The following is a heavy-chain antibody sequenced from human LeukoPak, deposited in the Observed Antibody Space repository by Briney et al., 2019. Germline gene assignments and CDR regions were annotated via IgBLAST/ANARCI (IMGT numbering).Heavy chain of an antibody. J-gene: IGHJ4*02. V-gene: IGHV7-4-1*02. CDR3: ARDAEMIVVVYYFDY. CDR2: INTNTGNP. CDR1: GYTFTSYA. D-gene: IGHD3-22*01. Sequence: ASVKVSCKASGYTFTSYAMNWVRQAPGQGLEWMGWINTNTGNPTYAQGFTGRFVFSLDTSVSTAYLQISSLKAEDTAVYYCARDAEMIVVVYYFDYWGQGTLVTVSS.